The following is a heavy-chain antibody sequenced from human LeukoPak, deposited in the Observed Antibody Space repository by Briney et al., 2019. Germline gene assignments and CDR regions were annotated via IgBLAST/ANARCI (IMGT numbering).Heavy chain of an antibody. D-gene: IGHD3-16*02. V-gene: IGHV1-58*01. CDR2: IVVGSGNT. J-gene: IGHJ5*02. Sequence: ASVKVSCTASGFTFTSSAVQWVRQARGQRLEWIGWIVVGSGNTNYAQKFQERVTITRDMSTSTAYMELSSLRSEDTAVYYCAADAGDHLRLGELLLAWGQGTLVTVSS. CDR3: AADAGDHLRLGELLLA. CDR1: GFTFTSSA.